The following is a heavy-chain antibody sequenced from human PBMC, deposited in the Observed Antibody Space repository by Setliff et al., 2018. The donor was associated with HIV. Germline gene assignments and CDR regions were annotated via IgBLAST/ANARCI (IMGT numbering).Heavy chain of an antibody. V-gene: IGHV4-39*01. CDR3: ARQSGDIAVAGLVYYYYYYYMDV. J-gene: IGHJ6*03. CDR2: IYCSGST. Sequence: SETLSLTCTVSGGSISSSSYYWGWIRQPPGKGLEWIGSIYCSGSTYYNPSLKSRVTISVDTSKNQFSLKLSSVTAADTAVYYCARQSGDIAVAGLVYYYYYYYMDVWGKGTTVTVSS. D-gene: IGHD6-19*01. CDR1: GGSISSSSYY.